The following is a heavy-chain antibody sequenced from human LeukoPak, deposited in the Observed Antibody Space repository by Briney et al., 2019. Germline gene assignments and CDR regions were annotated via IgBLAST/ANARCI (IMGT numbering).Heavy chain of an antibody. D-gene: IGHD4-17*01. CDR2: IYYSGST. Sequence: SETLSLTCTVSGGSISSGGYYWSWIRQPPGEGLEWIGYIYYSGSTYYHPSLKSRVTISLDTSKNQFSLKLSSVAAADTAVYYCARVTTVTTSFHFDYWGQGTLVTVSS. V-gene: IGHV4-30-4*01. CDR3: ARVTTVTTSFHFDY. J-gene: IGHJ4*02. CDR1: GGSISSGGYY.